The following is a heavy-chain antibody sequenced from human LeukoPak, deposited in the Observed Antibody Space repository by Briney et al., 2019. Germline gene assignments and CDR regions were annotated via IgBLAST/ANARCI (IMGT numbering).Heavy chain of an antibody. CDR1: GGTFSSYA. J-gene: IGHJ4*02. D-gene: IGHD4-17*01. CDR2: IIPIFGTA. V-gene: IGHV1-69*06. CDR3: ARDLYGDYLLGY. Sequence: ASVMVSCKASGGTFSSYAISWVRQAPGQGLEWMGGIIPIFGTANYAQKFQGRVTITADKSTSTAYMELSSLRSEDTAVYYCARDLYGDYLLGYWGQGTLVTVSS.